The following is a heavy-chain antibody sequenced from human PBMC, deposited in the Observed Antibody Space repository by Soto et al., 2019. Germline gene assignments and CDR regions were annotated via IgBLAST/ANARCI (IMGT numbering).Heavy chain of an antibody. Sequence: GGSLRLSCSASGFTLSSYAMHWVRQAPGKGLEYVSAISSNGGSTYYADSVKGRFTISRDNSKNTLYLQMSSLRAEDTAVYSCVKALNGSRCYCFDYWGQGTLVTVSS. J-gene: IGHJ4*02. CDR3: VKALNGSRCYCFDY. D-gene: IGHD6-13*01. V-gene: IGHV3-64D*06. CDR1: GFTLSSYA. CDR2: ISSNGGST.